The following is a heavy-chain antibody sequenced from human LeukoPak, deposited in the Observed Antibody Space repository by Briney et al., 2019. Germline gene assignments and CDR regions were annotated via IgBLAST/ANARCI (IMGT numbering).Heavy chain of an antibody. CDR3: ARGFYEPFDC. J-gene: IGHJ5*01. Sequence: SETLSLTCTVSGASVSSSHWNWIRQSPGKGLEWIANVDYNGSTKYNPSLRGRGTMSLDTSKNQFYLKLESVTAADTARYYCARGFYEPFDCWGQGILVTVSS. V-gene: IGHV4-59*02. CDR2: VDYNGST. D-gene: IGHD2/OR15-2a*01. CDR1: GASVSSSH.